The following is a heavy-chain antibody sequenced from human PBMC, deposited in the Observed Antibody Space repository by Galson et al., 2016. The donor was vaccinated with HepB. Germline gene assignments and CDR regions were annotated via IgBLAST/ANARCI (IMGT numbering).Heavy chain of an antibody. D-gene: IGHD1-1*01. CDR2: FELEDGET. V-gene: IGHV1-24*01. J-gene: IGHJ4*02. CDR1: GFPVTDLS. CDR3: VTEGGN. Sequence: SVKVSCKVSGFPVTDLSIHWVRQAPGKGLEWMGGFELEDGETVHAQKFQGRVTMTEDTSTDTAYTELSRLTSGDTAVYYCVTEGGNWGQGVLVTVSS.